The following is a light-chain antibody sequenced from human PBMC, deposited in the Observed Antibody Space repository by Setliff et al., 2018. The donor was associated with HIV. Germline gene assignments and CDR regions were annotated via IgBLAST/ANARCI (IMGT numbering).Light chain of an antibody. CDR2: DVS. Sequence: QSALAQPRSVSGSPGQSVTMSCTGTSSDVGGYNYVSWYQQHPGKAPKLMIYDVSKRPSGAPDRFSGSKSGNTAFLTISGLQGEDEADYYCCSYAGSYTVLFGGGTK. CDR1: SSDVGGYNY. J-gene: IGLJ2*01. V-gene: IGLV2-11*01. CDR3: CSYAGSYTVL.